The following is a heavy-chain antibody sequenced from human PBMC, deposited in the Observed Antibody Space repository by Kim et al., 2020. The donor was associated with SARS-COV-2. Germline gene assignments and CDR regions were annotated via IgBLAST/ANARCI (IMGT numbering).Heavy chain of an antibody. Sequence: SETLSLTCAVSGGSISSSNWWSWVRQPPGKGLEWIGEIYHSGSTNYNPSLKSRVTISVDKSKNQFSLKLSSVTAADTAVYYCARLIGNYYYYYYGMDVWGQGTTVTVSS. CDR1: GGSISSSNW. CDR2: IYHSGST. CDR3: ARLIGNYYYYYYGMDV. D-gene: IGHD1-7*01. V-gene: IGHV4-4*02. J-gene: IGHJ6*02.